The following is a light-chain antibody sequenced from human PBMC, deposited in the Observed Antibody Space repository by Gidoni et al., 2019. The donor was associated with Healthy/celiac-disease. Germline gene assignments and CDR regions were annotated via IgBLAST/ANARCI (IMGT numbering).Light chain of an antibody. Sequence: QSALTQPPSASGSPGQSVPISCTGTSSDVGGSNYVSWYQHHPGKAPKLMIYEVSKRPSGVPDRFSGSKSGNTASLTVSGLQAEDEADYYCSSYAGSNNLVVFGTGTKVTVL. CDR1: SSDVGGSNY. CDR3: SSYAGSNNLVV. J-gene: IGLJ1*01. V-gene: IGLV2-8*01. CDR2: EVS.